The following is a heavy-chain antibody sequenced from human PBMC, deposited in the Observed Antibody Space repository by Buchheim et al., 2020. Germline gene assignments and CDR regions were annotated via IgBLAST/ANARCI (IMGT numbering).Heavy chain of an antibody. CDR2: IWYDGSNK. CDR3: ARSYSGYYFGFDP. CDR1: GFTFSSYG. V-gene: IGHV3-33*01. Sequence: QVQLVESGGGVVQPGRSLRLSCAASGFTFSSYGMHWVRQAPGKGLEWVAVIWYDGSNKYYADSVKGRFTISRDNSKNTLYLQMNSLRAEVTAVYYCARSYSGYYFGFDPWGQGTL. J-gene: IGHJ5*02. D-gene: IGHD3-22*01.